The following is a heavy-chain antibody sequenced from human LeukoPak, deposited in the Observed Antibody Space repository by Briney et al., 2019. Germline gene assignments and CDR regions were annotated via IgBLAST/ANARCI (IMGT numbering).Heavy chain of an antibody. V-gene: IGHV3-7*01. CDR1: GFMFRDYW. Sequence: GGSLRLSCAVSGFMFRDYWMAWVRQAPGKGLEWVANIRPDGDDKYYVESVRGRFTISRDNAQNSLSLQMDSLRVEDSAVYHCGRWGITAALDRWGEGTLVSVSS. CDR3: GRWGITAALDR. J-gene: IGHJ5*02. CDR2: IRPDGDDK. D-gene: IGHD2-2*01.